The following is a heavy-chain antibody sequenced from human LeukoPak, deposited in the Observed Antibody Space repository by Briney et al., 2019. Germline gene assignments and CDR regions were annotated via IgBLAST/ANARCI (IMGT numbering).Heavy chain of an antibody. CDR3: ARVLGVPAAKEYNWFDP. CDR2: ISAYNGNR. V-gene: IGHV1-18*01. CDR1: VYTLPRYV. Sequence: ASVKVSCQASVYTLPRYVISWLRQAPGQGLEGVGLISAYNGNRNYAQKLQGRVTMTTDTSTCTDYMELRSLRSDHPTVYYCARVLGVPAAKEYNWFDPWGQGTLVTVSS. J-gene: IGHJ5*02. D-gene: IGHD2-2*01.